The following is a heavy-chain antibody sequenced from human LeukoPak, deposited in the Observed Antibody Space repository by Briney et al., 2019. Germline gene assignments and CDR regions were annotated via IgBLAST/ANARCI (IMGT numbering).Heavy chain of an antibody. CDR3: ASRITMVRGVDDAFDI. D-gene: IGHD3-10*01. J-gene: IGHJ3*02. V-gene: IGHV1-2*04. Sequence: ASVKVSCKASGYTFTGYYMHWVRQAPGQGLEWMGWINPNSGGTNYAQKFQGWVTMTRDTSISTAYMELGRLRSDDTAVYYCASRITMVRGVDDAFDIWGQGTMVTVSS. CDR1: GYTFTGYY. CDR2: INPNSGGT.